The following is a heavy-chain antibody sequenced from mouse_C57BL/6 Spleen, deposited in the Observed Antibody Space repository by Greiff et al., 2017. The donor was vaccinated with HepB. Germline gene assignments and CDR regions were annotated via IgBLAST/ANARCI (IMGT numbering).Heavy chain of an antibody. CDR3: ARSSYYDTAMDY. CDR1: GYTFTSYW. Sequence: QVQLQQPGTELVKPGASVKLSCKASGYTFTSYWMHWVKQRPGQGLEWIGNINPSNGGTNYNEKFKSKATLTVDKSSSTAYMQLSSLTSEDSAVYYGARSSYYDTAMDYWGQGTSVTVSS. D-gene: IGHD2-12*01. J-gene: IGHJ4*01. CDR2: INPSNGGT. V-gene: IGHV1-53*01.